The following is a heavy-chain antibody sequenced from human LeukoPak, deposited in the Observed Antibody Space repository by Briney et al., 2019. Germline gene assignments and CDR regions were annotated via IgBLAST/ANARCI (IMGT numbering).Heavy chain of an antibody. CDR3: ARHYYSYYGMDV. CDR1: GGSISSYY. J-gene: IGHJ6*02. V-gene: IGHV4-59*08. CDR2: IYYSGST. Sequence: SETLSLTCTVSGGSISSYYWSWIRQPPGKGLEWIGYIYYSGSTSYNPSLKSRVTISVDTSKNQFSLKLSSVTAADTAVYYCARHYYSYYGMDVWGQGTTVTVSS.